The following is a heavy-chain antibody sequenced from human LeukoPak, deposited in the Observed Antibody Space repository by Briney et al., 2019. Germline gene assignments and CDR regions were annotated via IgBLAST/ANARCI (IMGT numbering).Heavy chain of an antibody. CDR3: ARSTVANWFDP. J-gene: IGHJ5*02. CDR1: GYTFTGYY. CDR2: INPSGGST. Sequence: ASVKVSCKASGYTFTGYYTHWVRQAPGQGLEWMGIINPSGGSTSYAQKFQGRVTMTRDMSTSTVYMELSSLRSEDTAVYYCARSTVANWFDPWGQGTLVTVSS. V-gene: IGHV1-46*01. D-gene: IGHD6-19*01.